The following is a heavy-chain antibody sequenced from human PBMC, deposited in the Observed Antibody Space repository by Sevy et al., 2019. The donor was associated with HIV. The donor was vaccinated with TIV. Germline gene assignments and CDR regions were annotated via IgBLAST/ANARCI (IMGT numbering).Heavy chain of an antibody. CDR2: ISYDGSNK. CDR1: GFTFSSYA. Sequence: GGSLRLSCAASGFTFSSYAMHWVRQAPGKGLEWVAVISYDGSNKYYADSVKGRFTISRDNSKNTLYLQMNSLRAEDTAVYYCARDGGRVDAFDIWGQGTMVTVSS. CDR3: ARDGGRVDAFDI. J-gene: IGHJ3*02. D-gene: IGHD1-26*01. V-gene: IGHV3-30-3*01.